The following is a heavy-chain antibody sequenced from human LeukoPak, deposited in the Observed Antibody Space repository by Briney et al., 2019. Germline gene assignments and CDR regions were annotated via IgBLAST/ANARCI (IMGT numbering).Heavy chain of an antibody. J-gene: IGHJ4*02. D-gene: IGHD6-19*01. Sequence: GGSLRLSCAASGFTFSSYAMSWVRQAPGKGLEWVSATSGSGGSTYYADSVKGRFTISRDNSKNTLYLRMNSLRAEDTAVYYCAKVPLLDSSGWYEDYWGQGTLVTVSS. CDR1: GFTFSSYA. CDR2: TSGSGGST. CDR3: AKVPLLDSSGWYEDY. V-gene: IGHV3-23*01.